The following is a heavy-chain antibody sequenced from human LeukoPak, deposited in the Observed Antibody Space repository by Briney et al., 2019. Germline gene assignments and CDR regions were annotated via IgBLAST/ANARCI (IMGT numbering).Heavy chain of an antibody. J-gene: IGHJ5*02. V-gene: IGHV1-18*04. CDR2: ISAYNGNT. D-gene: IGHD6-19*01. Sequence: ASVKVSCKASGYTFTGYYMHWVRQAPGQGLEWMGWISAYNGNTNYAQKLQGRVTMTTDTSTSTAYMELRSLRSDDTAVYYCARRYSSGWFGENWFDPWGQGTLVTVSS. CDR3: ARRYSSGWFGENWFDP. CDR1: GYTFTGYY.